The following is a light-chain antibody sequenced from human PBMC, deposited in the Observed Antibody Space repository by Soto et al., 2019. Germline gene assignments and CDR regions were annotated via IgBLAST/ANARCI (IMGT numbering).Light chain of an antibody. CDR1: SSDVGGYNY. V-gene: IGLV2-11*01. CDR3: CSYAGSYTWV. Sequence: QSALTQPRSVSGSPGKSVTISCTGTSSDVGGYNYGSWYQQHPGKAPKLMVYDVSKRPSGVPDRFSGSKSGNTASLTISGLQAEDEADYYCCSYAGSYTWVFGGGTKLTVL. CDR2: DVS. J-gene: IGLJ3*02.